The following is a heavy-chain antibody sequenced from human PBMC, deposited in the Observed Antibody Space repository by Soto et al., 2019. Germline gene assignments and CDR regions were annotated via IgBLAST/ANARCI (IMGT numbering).Heavy chain of an antibody. V-gene: IGHV1-3*01. Sequence: ASVKVSCKASGFTFTSSPMHWVRQAPGKRLEWMGWINAGNGNTKYPQKFQGRVTITRDTSASTAYMELSSLRSEDTAVYYCAREKPRITMVRGVPYYGMDVWGQGTTVTVSS. J-gene: IGHJ6*02. D-gene: IGHD3-10*01. CDR1: GFTFTSSP. CDR2: INAGNGNT. CDR3: AREKPRITMVRGVPYYGMDV.